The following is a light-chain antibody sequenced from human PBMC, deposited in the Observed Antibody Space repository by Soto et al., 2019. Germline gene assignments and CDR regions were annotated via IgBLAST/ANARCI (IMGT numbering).Light chain of an antibody. CDR3: QQYATSPIT. J-gene: IGKJ5*01. CDR2: VAS. V-gene: IGKV3-20*01. Sequence: QSPGTLSLSPGERATLSCRASQNIINNIYLAWYQQKPGQAPRLLIYVASIRAPGIPDRFSGSGSGADFTLTISRLEPEDFAVYYCQQYATSPITFGQGTRLEIK. CDR1: QNIINNIY.